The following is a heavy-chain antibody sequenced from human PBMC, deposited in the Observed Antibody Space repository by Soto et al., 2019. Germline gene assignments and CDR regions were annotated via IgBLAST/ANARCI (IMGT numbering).Heavy chain of an antibody. Sequence: QVQLVQSGAEVKKPGASVKVSCKASGYTFTGYYMHWVRQAPGQGLEWMGWINPNSGGTNYAQKFQGWVTMTRDTSNSTAYMELSRLRSDDTAVYYCARGRPEYDYGDYFYFDYWGQGTLVTVSS. V-gene: IGHV1-2*04. J-gene: IGHJ4*02. CDR1: GYTFTGYY. CDR2: INPNSGGT. D-gene: IGHD4-17*01. CDR3: ARGRPEYDYGDYFYFDY.